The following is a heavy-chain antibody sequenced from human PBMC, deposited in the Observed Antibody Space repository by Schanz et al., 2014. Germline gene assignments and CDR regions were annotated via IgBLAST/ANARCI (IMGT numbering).Heavy chain of an antibody. CDR1: GFTFSDYY. J-gene: IGHJ3*02. CDR3: AGAVATIRADSFDI. Sequence: PGGSLRLSCAASGFTFSDYYMAWIRQAPGKGLEWVSHISGSSIHKNYADSVKGRFSISRDNGETSVYLQINSLRVEDTAVYYCAGAVATIRADSFDIWGQGTTVIVSS. D-gene: IGHD5-12*01. CDR2: ISGSSIHK. V-gene: IGHV3-11*03.